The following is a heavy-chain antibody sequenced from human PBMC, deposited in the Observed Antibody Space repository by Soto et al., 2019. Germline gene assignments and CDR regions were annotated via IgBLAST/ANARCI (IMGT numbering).Heavy chain of an antibody. J-gene: IGHJ4*02. CDR2: IYHSGST. V-gene: IGHV4-38-2*02. CDR3: ARDSVIRGATMVGY. CDR1: GYSIIIGYY. D-gene: IGHD1-26*01. Sequence: SXTLSLTCAVSGYSIIIGYYWGWIRQPPGKGLEWIGSIYHSGSTYYNPSLKSRVTISVDTSKNQFSLKLSSVTAADTAVYYCARDSVIRGATMVGYWGQGTLVTVSS.